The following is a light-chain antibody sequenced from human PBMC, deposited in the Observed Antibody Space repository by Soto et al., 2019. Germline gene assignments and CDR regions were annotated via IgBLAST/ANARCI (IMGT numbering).Light chain of an antibody. CDR2: GAS. CDR3: QQYYNWRT. V-gene: IGKV3-15*01. Sequence: IVMTQSPATLSVSPGERATLSCRASQSVSTNLAWYQQRPGQAPRLLIYGASTRATGVPARISGGGSGTEFTLTISSLQSEDFAIYFCQQYYNWRTFGQGTKVEI. CDR1: QSVSTN. J-gene: IGKJ1*01.